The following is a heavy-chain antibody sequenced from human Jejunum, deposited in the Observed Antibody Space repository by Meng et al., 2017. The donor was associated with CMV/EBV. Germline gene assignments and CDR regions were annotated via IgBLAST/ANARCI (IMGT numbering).Heavy chain of an antibody. D-gene: IGHD3-3*02. CDR2: VDPSGNT. Sequence: TCTVSGDSISRRGYFWTWIRQPAGKGLEWIGRVDPSGNTEYNPSLKGRVTISLDTSKNQYSLKVNSVTAADTAVYYCARWDYSISFDFWDQGALVTVSS. J-gene: IGHJ4*02. V-gene: IGHV4-61*02. CDR1: GDSISRRGYF. CDR3: ARWDYSISFDF.